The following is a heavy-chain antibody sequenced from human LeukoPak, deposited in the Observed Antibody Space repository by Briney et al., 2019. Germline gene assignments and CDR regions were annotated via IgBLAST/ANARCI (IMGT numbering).Heavy chain of an antibody. CDR2: ISAYNGNT. Sequence: GASVKVSCKASGYTFTSYGISWVRQAPGQGLEWMGWISAYNGNTNYAQKLQGRVTMTTDTSTSTAYMELRSLRSDDTAVYYCARELHRLTVAGKRDWFDPWGQGTLVTVSS. J-gene: IGHJ5*02. V-gene: IGHV1-18*01. CDR1: GYTFTSYG. CDR3: ARELHRLTVAGKRDWFDP. D-gene: IGHD6-19*01.